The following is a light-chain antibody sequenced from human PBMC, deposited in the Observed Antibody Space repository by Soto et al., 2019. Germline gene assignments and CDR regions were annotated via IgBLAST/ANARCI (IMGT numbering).Light chain of an antibody. CDR2: AAS. Sequence: AIRMTQSPSSLSASTGDRVTITCRASQGISSYLAWYQQKPGKAPKLLIYAASTLKSGVPSRFSGSGSGTDFTLPISCLQSEDFATYYCHQYYSYPRIAFGQGTRLEIK. J-gene: IGKJ5*01. CDR1: QGISSY. CDR3: HQYYSYPRIA. V-gene: IGKV1-8*01.